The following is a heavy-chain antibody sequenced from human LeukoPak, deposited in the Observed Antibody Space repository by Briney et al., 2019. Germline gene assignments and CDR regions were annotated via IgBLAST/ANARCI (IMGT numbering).Heavy chain of an antibody. D-gene: IGHD6-6*01. V-gene: IGHV3-21*01. Sequence: GGSLRPSCAVSGFTFSTDNINWVRQAPGKGLEWVSSISSSSSYIYYADSVKGRFTISRDNAKNSLYLQMNSLRAEDTAVYYCARVPSIGYFDYWGQGTLVTVSS. CDR3: ARVPSIGYFDY. CDR2: ISSSSSYI. CDR1: GFTFSTDN. J-gene: IGHJ4*02.